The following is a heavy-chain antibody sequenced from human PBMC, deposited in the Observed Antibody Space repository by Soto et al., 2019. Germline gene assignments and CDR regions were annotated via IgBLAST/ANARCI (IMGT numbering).Heavy chain of an antibody. Sequence: GGSLRLSCTASGFTFGDYAMSWFRQAPGKGLEWVGFIRSKAYGGTTEYAASVKGRFTISRDDSKSIAYLQMNSLKTEDTAVYYCTRDLGRFLENYYFDYWGQGTLVTVSS. CDR1: GFTFGDYA. V-gene: IGHV3-49*03. CDR2: IRSKAYGGTT. J-gene: IGHJ4*02. CDR3: TRDLGRFLENYYFDY. D-gene: IGHD3-3*01.